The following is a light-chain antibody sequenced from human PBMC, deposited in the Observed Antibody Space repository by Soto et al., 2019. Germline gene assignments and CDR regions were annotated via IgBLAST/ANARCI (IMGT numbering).Light chain of an antibody. V-gene: IGLV1-47*01. CDR1: SSNIGSNY. J-gene: IGLJ1*01. Sequence: QSVLTQPPSASVTPGQRVTISCSGSSSNIGSNYVYWYQQLPGTAPKLLIYRNNQRPSGVPDRFSGSKSGTSASLAISGLRSEDEADYYCAAWDDSLSVLYVFGTGTKVTV. CDR2: RNN. CDR3: AAWDDSLSVLYV.